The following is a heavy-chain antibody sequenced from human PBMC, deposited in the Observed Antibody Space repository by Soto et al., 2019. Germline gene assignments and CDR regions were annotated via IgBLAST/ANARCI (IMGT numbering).Heavy chain of an antibody. Sequence: QITLKESGPTLVKPTQTLTLTCTFSGVSLSTRGVGVGWIRQPPGKALEWLALIYWDDDKRYSPSLKNRLTINKDKSKNQGVLTMTNMDPVDTATYYCAHRAYGDYDYWGQGTLVTVYS. D-gene: IGHD4-17*01. CDR3: AHRAYGDYDY. CDR2: IYWDDDK. V-gene: IGHV2-5*02. J-gene: IGHJ4*02. CDR1: GVSLSTRGVG.